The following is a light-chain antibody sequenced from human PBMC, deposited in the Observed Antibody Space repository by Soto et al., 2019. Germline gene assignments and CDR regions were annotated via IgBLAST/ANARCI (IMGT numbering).Light chain of an antibody. CDR3: SSFRSKSPLYV. V-gene: IGLV2-14*01. CDR1: SSDVGGYNF. Sequence: QSVLTQPASVSGSPGQSITISCTGTSSDVGGYNFVSWYQQHPGKAPKLMIFEVSNRPSGVSNRFSGSKSGDTASLTISGLXAEDEADYYCSSFRSKSPLYVFGTGTKVTVL. CDR2: EVS. J-gene: IGLJ1*01.